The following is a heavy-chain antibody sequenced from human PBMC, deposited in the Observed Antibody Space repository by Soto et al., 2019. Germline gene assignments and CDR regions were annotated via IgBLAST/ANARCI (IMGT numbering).Heavy chain of an antibody. V-gene: IGHV1-18*01. D-gene: IGHD2-8*01. J-gene: IGHJ6*02. CDR2: ISGYNGDT. Sequence: QGQLVQSGAEVKKPGASVKVSCKASGYTFTRYGISWVRQAPGQGLEWMRWISGYNGDTNYAQKFQGRGTMTIDTSTSTAYMELRSLTSDDTAVYYCAKNGQPPYYYYGMDVWGQGTTVTVSS. CDR1: GYTFTRYG. CDR3: AKNGQPPYYYYGMDV.